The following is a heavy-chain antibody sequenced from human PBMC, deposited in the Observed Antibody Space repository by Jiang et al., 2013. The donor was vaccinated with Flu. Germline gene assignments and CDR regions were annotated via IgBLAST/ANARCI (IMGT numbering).Heavy chain of an antibody. D-gene: IGHD6-19*01. CDR1: GFRFSNNW. CDR3: ARSMAVAATNYYGMDV. J-gene: IGHJ6*02. CDR2: IYPGDSDT. V-gene: IGHV5-51*01. Sequence: GAEVKKPGESLKISCKASGFRFSNNWIAWVRQMPGKGLEWMGIIYPGDSDTRYGPAFQGQVTISADKSINTAYLQWSSLKASDTAMYYCARSMAVAATNYYGMDVWGQGTTVTVSS.